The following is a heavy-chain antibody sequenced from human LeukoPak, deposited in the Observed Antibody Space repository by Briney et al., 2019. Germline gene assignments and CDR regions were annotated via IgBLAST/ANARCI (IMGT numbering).Heavy chain of an antibody. V-gene: IGHV4-34*01. J-gene: IGHJ5*02. Sequence: SETLSLTCAVYGGSFSGYYWSWIRQPPGKGLEWIGEINHSGSTNYNPSLKSRVTISVDTSKNQFSLKLSSVTAADTAVYYCARAITMIVVVSWFDPWGQGTLVTASS. CDR3: ARAITMIVVVSWFDP. CDR1: GGSFSGYY. D-gene: IGHD3-22*01. CDR2: INHSGST.